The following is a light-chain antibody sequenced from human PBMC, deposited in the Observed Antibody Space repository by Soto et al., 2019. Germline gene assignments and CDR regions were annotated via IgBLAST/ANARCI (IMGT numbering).Light chain of an antibody. CDR1: SSDVGGYNY. Sequence: LTRPASVSGSAGQSITISCTGNSSDVGGYNYVSWYQHHPVKVPLLLIYDVSNRPSGVSTRFSGSKSGNTASLTISGLQAEDEADYYCYSYTSSNTYVFGTGTKVTVL. CDR2: DVS. J-gene: IGLJ1*01. CDR3: YSYTSSNTYV. V-gene: IGLV2-14*03.